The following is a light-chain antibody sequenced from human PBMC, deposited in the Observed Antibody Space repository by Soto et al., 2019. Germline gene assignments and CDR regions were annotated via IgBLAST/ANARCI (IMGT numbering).Light chain of an antibody. V-gene: IGKV3-11*01. Sequence: EIVLTQSPATLSLSPGERATLSCRASQSVSSYLAWYQQKPGQAPRLLIYDASNRATGIPARFSGSGSETDFTLTISSLEPEDFVVYYCHQRSNWPRRTFGQGTKVEIK. CDR1: QSVSSY. J-gene: IGKJ1*01. CDR2: DAS. CDR3: HQRSNWPRRT.